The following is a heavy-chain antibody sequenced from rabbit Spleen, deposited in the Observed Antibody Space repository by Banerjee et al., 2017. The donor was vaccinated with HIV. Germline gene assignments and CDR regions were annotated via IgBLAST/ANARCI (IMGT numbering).Heavy chain of an antibody. Sequence: QEQLEESGGDLVKPRASLTLTCKASGFSFSSGYYMCWVRQAPGKGLEWIACIGASSSGSTYYASWAKGRFTISKTSSTTVTLQMTSLTAADTATYFCTRRYGNGDYTDFFLWGPGTLVTVS. CDR2: IGASSSGST. V-gene: IGHV1S45*01. J-gene: IGHJ4*01. CDR1: GFSFSSGYY. D-gene: IGHD8-1*01. CDR3: TRRYGNGDYTDFFL.